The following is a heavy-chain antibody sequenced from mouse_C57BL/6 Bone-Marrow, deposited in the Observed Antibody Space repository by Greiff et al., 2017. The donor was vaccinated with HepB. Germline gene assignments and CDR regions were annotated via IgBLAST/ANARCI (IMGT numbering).Heavy chain of an antibody. D-gene: IGHD1-1*01. V-gene: IGHV1-18*01. CDR3: ARTLYYYGSEGFAY. CDR2: INPNNGGT. J-gene: IGHJ3*01. Sequence: VQLQQSGPELVKPGASVKIPCKASGYTFTDYNMDWVKQSHGKSLEWIGDINPNNGGTIYNQKFKGKATLTVDKSSSTAYMELRSLTSEDTAVYYCARTLYYYGSEGFAYWGQGTLVTVSA. CDR1: GYTFTDYN.